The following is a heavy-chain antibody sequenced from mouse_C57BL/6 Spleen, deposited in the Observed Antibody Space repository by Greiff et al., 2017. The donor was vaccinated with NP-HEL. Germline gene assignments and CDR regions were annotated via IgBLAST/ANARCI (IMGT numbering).Heavy chain of an antibody. CDR1: GYTFTSYW. D-gene: IGHD2-3*01. CDR2: INPSNGGT. V-gene: IGHV1-53*01. J-gene: IGHJ4*01. Sequence: VQLQQPGTELVKPGASVKLSCKASGYTFTSYWMHWVKQRPGQGLEWIGNINPSNGGTNYNEKFKSKATLTVDKSSSTAYMQLSSLTSEDSAVYYCARDGYYVRGAMDYWGQGTSVTVSS. CDR3: ARDGYYVRGAMDY.